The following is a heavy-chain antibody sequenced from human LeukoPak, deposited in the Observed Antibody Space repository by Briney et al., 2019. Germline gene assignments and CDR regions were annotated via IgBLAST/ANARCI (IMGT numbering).Heavy chain of an antibody. CDR2: ISGSGGST. Sequence: GGSLRLSRAASGFTFSSYAMSWVRQAPGKGLEWVSAISGSGGSTYYADSVKGRFTISRDNSKNTLYLQMNSLRAEDTAVYYCANVPFHYYDSSGYYSHFDYWGQGTLVTVSS. CDR1: GFTFSSYA. V-gene: IGHV3-23*01. D-gene: IGHD3-22*01. J-gene: IGHJ4*02. CDR3: ANVPFHYYDSSGYYSHFDY.